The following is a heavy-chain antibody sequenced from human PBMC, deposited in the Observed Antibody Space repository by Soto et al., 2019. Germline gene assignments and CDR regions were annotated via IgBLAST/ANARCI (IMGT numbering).Heavy chain of an antibody. D-gene: IGHD3-22*01. V-gene: IGHV5-10-1*01. CDR3: ARQIYDSDTGPNFQYYFDS. J-gene: IGHJ4*02. CDR2: INPSDSQT. Sequence: GESLKISCKGSGYSFAGYWITWVRQKPGKGLEWMGRINPSDSQTHYSPSFRGHVTISVTKSITTVFLQWSSLRASDTAMYYCARQIYDSDTGPNFQYYFDSWGQGTPVTVSS. CDR1: GYSFAGYW.